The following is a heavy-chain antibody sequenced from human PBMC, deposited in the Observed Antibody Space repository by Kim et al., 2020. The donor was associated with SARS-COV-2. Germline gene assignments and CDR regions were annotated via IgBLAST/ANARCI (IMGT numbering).Heavy chain of an antibody. CDR3: ARDNGDYVCGCYRYFD. Sequence: GGSLRLSCAASGFTFSDYNMNWVHQAPGKGLEWVSSISSSSSYIYYADSVKGRFTISRDNGKNSLYLQVNSLRAEDTAVYYCARDNGDYVCGCYRYFD. V-gene: IGHV3-21*01. J-gene: IGHJ4*01. D-gene: IGHD3-16*02. CDR2: ISSSSSYI. CDR1: GFTFSDYN.